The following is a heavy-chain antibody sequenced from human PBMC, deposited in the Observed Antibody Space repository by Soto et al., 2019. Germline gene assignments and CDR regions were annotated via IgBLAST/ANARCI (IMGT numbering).Heavy chain of an antibody. J-gene: IGHJ6*02. V-gene: IGHV1-18*01. CDR2: FIPIYGNT. D-gene: IGHD2-2*01. CDR3: ARDHSSDCSSTSCSYGMDV. CDR1: GGTFIRYA. Sequence: ASGKVSRKTSGGTFIRYAISRLLRAPGQVLEWIGGFIPIYGNTDYAQKLQGRVTMTTDTSTSTAYMELRSLRSDDTAVYYCARDHSSDCSSTSCSYGMDVWGQGTTVTVSS.